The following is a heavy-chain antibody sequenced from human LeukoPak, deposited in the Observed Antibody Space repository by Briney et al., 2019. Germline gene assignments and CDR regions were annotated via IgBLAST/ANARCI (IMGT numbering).Heavy chain of an antibody. J-gene: IGHJ3*02. Sequence: GESLKISCKGSGYSFTNYWIGWVRQMPGKGLEWMAIIYPGDSVTRYSPSLQGQVTISADKSISTAYLQWSSLKASDTAMYYCARHRSVGASNPDPFNIWGQGTMVTVSS. D-gene: IGHD1-26*01. CDR1: GYSFTNYW. V-gene: IGHV5-51*01. CDR2: IYPGDSVT. CDR3: ARHRSVGASNPDPFNI.